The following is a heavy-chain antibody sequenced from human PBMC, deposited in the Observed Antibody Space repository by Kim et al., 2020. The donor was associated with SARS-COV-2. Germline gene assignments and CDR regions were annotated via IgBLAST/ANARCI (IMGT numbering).Heavy chain of an antibody. Sequence: YNPSLKGRVTISVDTSKNQFSLKLSSVAAADTAVYYCATVGRTYYYGMYVWGQGTTVTVSS. CDR3: ATVGRTYYYGMYV. J-gene: IGHJ6*02. D-gene: IGHD2-15*01. V-gene: IGHV4-34*01.